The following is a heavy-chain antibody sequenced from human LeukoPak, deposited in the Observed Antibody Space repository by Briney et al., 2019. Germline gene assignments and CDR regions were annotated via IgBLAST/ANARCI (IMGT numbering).Heavy chain of an antibody. J-gene: IGHJ4*02. V-gene: IGHV3-13*01. CDR3: ARFSGRN. D-gene: IGHD2-15*01. CDR1: GFTFSSYD. Sequence: GGSLRLSFAASGFTFSSYDMHWVRQATGKGLEWVSAIGTAGDTYYPGSVKGRFTISRENAKNSLYLQMGSLRAEDTAVYYCARFSGRNWGQGTLVTVSS. CDR2: IGTAGDT.